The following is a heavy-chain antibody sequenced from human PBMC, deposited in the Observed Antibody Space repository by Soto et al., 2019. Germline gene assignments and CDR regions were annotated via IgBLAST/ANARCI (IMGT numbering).Heavy chain of an antibody. D-gene: IGHD6-19*01. CDR3: AKDPNSSGWYGYYYYYYMDV. V-gene: IGHV3-30*18. J-gene: IGHJ6*03. Sequence: ESGGGVVQPGRSQRLSCAASGFTFSSYGIHWVRQAPGKGLEWVAVISYDGSNKYYADSVKGRFTISRDNSKNTLYLQMNSLRGEDTAVYYCAKDPNSSGWYGYYYYYYMDVWGKGTTVTVSS. CDR2: ISYDGSNK. CDR1: GFTFSSYG.